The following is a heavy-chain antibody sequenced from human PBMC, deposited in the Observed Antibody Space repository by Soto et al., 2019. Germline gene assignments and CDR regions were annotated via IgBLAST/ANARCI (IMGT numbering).Heavy chain of an antibody. CDR3: ARRYGSAIDY. V-gene: IGHV4-59*08. CDR2: IYYSGST. J-gene: IGHJ4*02. CDR1: GGSISSYY. Sequence: QVQLQESGPGLVKPSEILSLTCTVSGGSISSYYWSWIRQPPGKGLEWIGYIYYSGSTNYNPSLKSRVTISVDTSKNQFSLKLSSVTAADTAVYYCARRYGSAIDYWGQGTLVTVSS. D-gene: IGHD1-26*01.